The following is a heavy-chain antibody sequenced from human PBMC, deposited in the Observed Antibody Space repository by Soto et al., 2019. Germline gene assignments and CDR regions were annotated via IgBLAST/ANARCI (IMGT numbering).Heavy chain of an antibody. V-gene: IGHV2-5*02. CDR2: IYWDDSK. CDR1: GFSLSTSGVG. J-gene: IGHJ4*02. CDR3: AHKGPEDWPLDY. Sequence: SGPTLVNPTQTLTLTCAFSGFSLSTSGVGVGWIRQPPGKALEWLAVIYWDDSKHYSPSLRSRLTITKDTSKNQVVLTMTNMDPMDTGTYDCAHKGPEDWPLDYWGQGTLVTVSS. D-gene: IGHD3-9*01.